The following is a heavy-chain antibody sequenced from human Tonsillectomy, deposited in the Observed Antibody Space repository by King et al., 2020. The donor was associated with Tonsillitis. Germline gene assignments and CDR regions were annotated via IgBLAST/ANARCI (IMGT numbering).Heavy chain of an antibody. CDR2: ISFDGNKE. CDR3: ARDNYAYSGSFHGY. V-gene: IGHV3-30*01. J-gene: IGHJ4*02. D-gene: IGHD1-26*01. Sequence: VQLVESGGGVVQPGRSLRLSCAASGFIFSGHAMHWVRQTPGKGLEWVAAISFDGNKEYYGDSVRDRFTISRDNSENTLDLQMNSLTAEDTAVYYCARDNYAYSGSFHGYWGQGTLVTVSS. CDR1: GFIFSGHA.